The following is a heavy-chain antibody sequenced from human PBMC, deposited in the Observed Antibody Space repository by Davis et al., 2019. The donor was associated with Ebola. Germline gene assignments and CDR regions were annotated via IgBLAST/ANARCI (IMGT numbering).Heavy chain of an antibody. CDR3: ARGTVTTLGDY. V-gene: IGHV3-48*03. Sequence: PGGSLRLSCAASGFTFSSYEMNWVRQAPGKGLEWVSYISSSGSTIYYADSVKGRFTISRDNAKNSLYLQMNSLRAEDTAVYYCARGTVTTLGDYWGQGTLVTVSS. CDR1: GFTFSSYE. CDR2: ISSSGSTI. D-gene: IGHD4-11*01. J-gene: IGHJ4*02.